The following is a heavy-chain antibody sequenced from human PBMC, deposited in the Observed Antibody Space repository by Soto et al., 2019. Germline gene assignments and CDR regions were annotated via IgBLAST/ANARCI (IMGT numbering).Heavy chain of an antibody. D-gene: IGHD3-10*01. J-gene: IGHJ6*02. CDR1: GETFKNCV. Sequence: QVQVVQSGVEVRRPGSSVKVSCKASGETFKNCVISWVRQAPGQGLEWMGGIIPLFGTSDFAQGFQGRLTITTHESTTTAYMELSRLRSEDTATYYCAAELGFGKLSVVWGQGTTVIVSS. CDR2: IIPLFGTS. CDR3: AAELGFGKLSVV. V-gene: IGHV1-69*01.